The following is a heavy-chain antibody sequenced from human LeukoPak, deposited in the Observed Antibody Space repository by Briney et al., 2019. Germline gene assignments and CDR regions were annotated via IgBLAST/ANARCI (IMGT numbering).Heavy chain of an antibody. J-gene: IGHJ3*02. Sequence: PSETLSLTCAVYGGSFSGYYWSWIRQPPGKGLEWIGEINHSGSTNYNPSLKSRVTISVDTSKNQFSLKLSSVTAADTAVYYCARTRAFLMRGAFDIWGQGTMVTVSS. D-gene: IGHD2-8*01. CDR3: ARTRAFLMRGAFDI. CDR1: GGSFSGYY. CDR2: INHSGST. V-gene: IGHV4-34*01.